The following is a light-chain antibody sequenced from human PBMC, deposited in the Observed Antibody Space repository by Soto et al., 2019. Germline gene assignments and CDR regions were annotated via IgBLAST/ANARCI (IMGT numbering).Light chain of an antibody. CDR3: SSYTSRSTLGV. CDR1: SSDVGGYNY. J-gene: IGLJ1*01. V-gene: IGLV2-14*01. CDR2: DVT. Sequence: QSALTQPASVSGSPGQSITISCTGTSSDVGGYNYVSWYQQHPGKAPKLMIYDVTNRPSGLSNRFSGSRSGNTASLTISGLQADDEADYYCSSYTSRSTLGVFGTGTKLTVL.